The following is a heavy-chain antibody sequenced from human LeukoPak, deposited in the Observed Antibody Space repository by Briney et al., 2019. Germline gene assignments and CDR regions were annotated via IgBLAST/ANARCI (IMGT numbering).Heavy chain of an antibody. V-gene: IGHV4-61*02. Sequence: SETLSLTCTVSGGSISSGTYYWTWIRQPAGKGLEWIGRIYTSGSTNYNPSLKSRVTMSVDTSKNQFSLKLSSVTAADTAVYYCARDYVAYCGGDCYLAFDIWGQGTMVAVSS. CDR3: ARDYVAYCGGDCYLAFDI. CDR2: IYTSGST. D-gene: IGHD2-21*02. J-gene: IGHJ3*02. CDR1: GGSISSGTYY.